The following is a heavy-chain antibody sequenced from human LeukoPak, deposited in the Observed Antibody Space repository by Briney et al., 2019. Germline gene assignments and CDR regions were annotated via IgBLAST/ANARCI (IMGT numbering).Heavy chain of an antibody. Sequence: ASVKVSCKASGYTFTSYGISWVRQAPGQGLEWMGWISAYNGNTNYAQKLQGRVTMTTDTSTSTAYMELRSLRSDDTAVYYCARKIQGWNYGWFDPWGQGTLVTVSS. CDR1: GYTFTSYG. V-gene: IGHV1-18*01. CDR3: ARKIQGWNYGWFDP. D-gene: IGHD1-7*01. J-gene: IGHJ5*02. CDR2: ISAYNGNT.